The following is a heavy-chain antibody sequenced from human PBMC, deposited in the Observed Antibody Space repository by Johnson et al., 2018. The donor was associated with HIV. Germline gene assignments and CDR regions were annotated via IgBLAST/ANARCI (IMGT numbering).Heavy chain of an antibody. D-gene: IGHD3-3*01. Sequence: SNKYSADSVKGRFTISRDNSKNTLYLQMNSLRAEDTAVYYCVRGWSGAFDIWGQGTMVTVSA. CDR3: VRGWSGAFDI. V-gene: IGHV3-30*07. CDR2: SNK. J-gene: IGHJ3*02.